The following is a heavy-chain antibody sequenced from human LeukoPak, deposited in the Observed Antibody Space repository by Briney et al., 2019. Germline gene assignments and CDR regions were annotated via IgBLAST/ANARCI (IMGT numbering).Heavy chain of an antibody. J-gene: IGHJ4*02. Sequence: PSETLSLTCTVSGDSISSFYWSWIRQPPGKGLEWIGYIYYSGSTNYNPSLKGRVTISINTSKNQFSLNLTSVTAADTAVYFCARGTTPTSYWGQGALVTVSS. CDR3: ARGTTPTSY. V-gene: IGHV4-59*01. CDR2: IYYSGST. D-gene: IGHD1-1*01. CDR1: GDSISSFY.